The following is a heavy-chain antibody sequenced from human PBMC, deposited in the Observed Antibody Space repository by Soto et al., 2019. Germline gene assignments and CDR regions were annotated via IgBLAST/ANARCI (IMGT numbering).Heavy chain of an antibody. CDR2: INHSGST. V-gene: IGHV4-34*01. CDR1: VGSFSGYY. Sequence: QVQLQQWGTGLLKPSETLSLTCAVYVGSFSGYYWSWIRQPPGKGLEWIGEINHSGSTNYNPSLKSRVTISVDTSKNQFSLKLSSVTAADTAVYYCARNVGATEYCGQGTLVTVSS. J-gene: IGHJ4*02. CDR3: ARNVGATEY. D-gene: IGHD1-26*01.